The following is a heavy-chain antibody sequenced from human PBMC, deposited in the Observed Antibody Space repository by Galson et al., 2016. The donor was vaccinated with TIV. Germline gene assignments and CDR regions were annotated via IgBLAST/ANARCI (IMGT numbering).Heavy chain of an antibody. Sequence: SVKVSCKASGYTFTSYGINWVRQVPGQGLEWVGWISAYNGNTDYAQMLQGRVTMTTVTSTSTAYMELRSLRSDDTAVYCCAREYYYYAMDVWGQGTTVTVSS. CDR1: GYTFTSYG. CDR2: ISAYNGNT. J-gene: IGHJ6*02. CDR3: AREYYYYAMDV. V-gene: IGHV1-18*01.